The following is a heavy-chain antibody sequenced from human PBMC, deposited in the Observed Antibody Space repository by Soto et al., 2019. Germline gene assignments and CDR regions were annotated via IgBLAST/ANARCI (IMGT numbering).Heavy chain of an antibody. J-gene: IGHJ5*02. V-gene: IGHV4-30-4*01. Sequence: PSETLSLTCTVSGGSISSGDYYWSWIRQPPGKGLEWIGYIYYSGSTYYNPSLKSRVTISVDTSKNQFSLKLSSVTAADTAVYYCARETGRGYCSGGSCAVNWFDPWGQGTLVTVS. CDR2: IYYSGST. D-gene: IGHD2-15*01. CDR3: ARETGRGYCSGGSCAVNWFDP. CDR1: GGSISSGDYY.